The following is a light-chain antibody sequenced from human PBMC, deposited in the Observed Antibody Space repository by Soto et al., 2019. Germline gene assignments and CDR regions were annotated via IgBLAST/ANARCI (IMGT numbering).Light chain of an antibody. Sequence: IVLTQSAGTLSLYPGERATLSCRASQTVSSYFLAWYQQKPGQAPRLLIYGTSNRATGIPDRFSGSGSGTDFTLTISRLQPEDFAVYYCQHYGGSPLYSFGQGTKLEI. V-gene: IGKV3-20*01. CDR2: GTS. J-gene: IGKJ2*01. CDR1: QTVSSYF. CDR3: QHYGGSPLYS.